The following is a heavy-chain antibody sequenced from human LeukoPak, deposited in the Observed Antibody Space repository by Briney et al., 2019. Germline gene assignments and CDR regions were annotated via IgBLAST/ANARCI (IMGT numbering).Heavy chain of an antibody. V-gene: IGHV3-23*01. CDR2: ISGSGTIT. D-gene: IGHD3-22*01. CDR3: AKEVNYYDSSGPYPH. CDR1: GFPFTTYG. Sequence: GGSLRLSCAASGFPFTTYGMTWVRQAPGEGLQWVAGISGSGTITYYSDSVKDRFTISRDNSKNTLYLQMNSLRAEDTAVYYCAKEVNYYDSSGPYPHWGQGTLVTVSS. J-gene: IGHJ4*02.